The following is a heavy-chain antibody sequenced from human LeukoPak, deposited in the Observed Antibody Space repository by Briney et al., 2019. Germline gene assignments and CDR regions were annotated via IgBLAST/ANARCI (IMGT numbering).Heavy chain of an antibody. Sequence: GGSLRLSCAASGFTFSNYAMSWVRQAPGKGLEWVSSITGTGRSTYYADSVKGRFTISRDNSKNTLYVQMNSLRADDTAVYYCARRGRTSSGLLFYFDYWGQGTLVTVSS. CDR1: GFTFSNYA. CDR2: ITGTGRST. CDR3: ARRGRTSSGLLFYFDY. V-gene: IGHV3-23*01. D-gene: IGHD5-12*01. J-gene: IGHJ4*02.